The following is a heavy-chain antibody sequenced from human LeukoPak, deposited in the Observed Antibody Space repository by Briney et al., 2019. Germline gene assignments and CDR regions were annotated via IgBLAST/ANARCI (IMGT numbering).Heavy chain of an antibody. CDR1: GFTFSNHE. CDR3: ARDSHLDY. J-gene: IGHJ4*02. Sequence: PGGSLRLSCAASGFTFSNHEMNWVRQAPGKGLEWVANIKQDGSEKYYVDSVKGRFTISRDNAKNSLYLQMNSLRAEDTAVYYCARDSHLDYWGQGTLVTVSS. CDR2: IKQDGSEK. V-gene: IGHV3-7*01.